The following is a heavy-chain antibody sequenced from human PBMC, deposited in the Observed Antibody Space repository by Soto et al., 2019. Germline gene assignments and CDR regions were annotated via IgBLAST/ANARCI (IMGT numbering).Heavy chain of an antibody. J-gene: IGHJ6*02. CDR3: ARDGTTIHVYYYYGMDV. CDR2: INPSGGST. Sequence: ASVKVSCKASGYTFTSYYMHWVRQAPGQGLEWMGIINPSGGSTSYAQKFQGRVTMTRDTSTSTVYMELSSLRSEDTAVYYCARDGTTIHVYYYYGMDVWGQGTTVTVSS. V-gene: IGHV1-46*01. CDR1: GYTFTSYY. D-gene: IGHD4-4*01.